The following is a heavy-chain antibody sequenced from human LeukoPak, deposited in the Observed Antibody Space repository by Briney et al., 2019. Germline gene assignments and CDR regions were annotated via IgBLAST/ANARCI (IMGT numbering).Heavy chain of an antibody. J-gene: IGHJ4*02. D-gene: IGHD6-19*01. CDR2: IWYDGSNK. V-gene: IGHV3-33*01. CDR1: GFTFSSYG. CDR3: ARDHSSGWYSDYFDY. Sequence: GGSLRLSCAASGFTFSSYGMHWVGQAPGKGLEWVAVIWYDGSNKYYADSVKGRFTISRDNSKNTLYLQMNSLRAEDTAVYYCARDHSSGWYSDYFDYWGRGTLVTVSS.